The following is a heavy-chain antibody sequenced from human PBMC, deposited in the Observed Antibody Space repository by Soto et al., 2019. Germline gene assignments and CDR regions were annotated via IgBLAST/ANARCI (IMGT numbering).Heavy chain of an antibody. CDR3: AVVVPAAIWRMNG. CDR1: GYTFTSYA. Sequence: GPSVKVSCKASGYTFTSYAMHWVRQAPGQRLEWMGWINAGNGNTKYSQKFQGRVTITRDTSASTAYMELSSLRSEDTAVYYCAVVVPAAIWRMNGWGKGTTVNVSS. V-gene: IGHV1-3*01. J-gene: IGHJ6*04. D-gene: IGHD2-2*01. CDR2: INAGNGNT.